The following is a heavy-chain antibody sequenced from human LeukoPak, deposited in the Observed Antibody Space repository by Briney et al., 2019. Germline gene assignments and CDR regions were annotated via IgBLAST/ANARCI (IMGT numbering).Heavy chain of an antibody. D-gene: IGHD6-19*01. CDR1: GYTFTDYY. J-gene: IGHJ6*03. V-gene: IGHV1-2*02. CDR3: ARGVAGPYYYYYMDV. Sequence: ASVKVSCKAPGYTFTDYYMHWVRQAPGQGPEWMGWINPNSGGTNYAQKFQGRVTMTRDTSISTAYMELSRLTSDDTAVYYCARGVAGPYYYYYMDVWGRGTTVTVSS. CDR2: INPNSGGT.